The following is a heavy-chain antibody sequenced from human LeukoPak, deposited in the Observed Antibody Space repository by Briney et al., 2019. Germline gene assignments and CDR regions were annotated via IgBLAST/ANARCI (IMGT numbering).Heavy chain of an antibody. D-gene: IGHD2-21*01. Sequence: SETLSLTCTVSDGSISSSSYYWGWIRQPPGKGLEWIGSIYYSGSTYYNPSLKSRVTISVDTSKSQFSLKVTSVTAADTAVYVCARDGRLYRRGQVVWFDPWGQGTLVTVS. V-gene: IGHV4-39*07. J-gene: IGHJ5*02. CDR2: IYYSGST. CDR1: DGSISSSSYY. CDR3: ARDGRLYRRGQVVWFDP.